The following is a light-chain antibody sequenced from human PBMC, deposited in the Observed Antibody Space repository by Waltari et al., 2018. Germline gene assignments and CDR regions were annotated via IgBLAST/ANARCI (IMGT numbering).Light chain of an antibody. CDR1: QSVLYSSNNVNY. CDR2: RAY. J-gene: IGKJ4*01. CDR3: QQHFTTPLT. V-gene: IGKV4-1*01. Sequence: DIVMTQSPDSLAVSLGEWATINCKSSQSVLYSSNNVNYLAWYQQKPGQPPKLLIYRAYIRESGVPDRFSGSGSGTDFTLTISSLQAEDVAVYYCQQHFTTPLTFGGGTKVEIK.